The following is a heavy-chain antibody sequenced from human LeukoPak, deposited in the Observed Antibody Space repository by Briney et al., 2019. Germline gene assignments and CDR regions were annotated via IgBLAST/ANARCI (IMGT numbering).Heavy chain of an antibody. CDR1: GGSFSGYY. D-gene: IGHD3-22*01. CDR2: INHSGST. V-gene: IGHV4-34*01. CDR3: ARRRNYYDSSGYPDY. Sequence: SETLSLTCAVYGGSFSGYYWSWIRQPPGKGLEWIGEINHSGSTNYNPSLKSRVTISVDTSKNQFSLKLSSVTAADTAVYYCARRRNYYDSSGYPDYWGQGTLVTVSS. J-gene: IGHJ4*02.